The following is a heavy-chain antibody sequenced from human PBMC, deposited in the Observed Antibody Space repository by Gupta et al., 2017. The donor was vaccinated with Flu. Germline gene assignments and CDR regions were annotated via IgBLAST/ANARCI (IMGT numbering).Heavy chain of an antibody. D-gene: IGHD3-3*01. CDR3: ARVGGTYDFWSGSIRNWFDP. Sequence: EVQLVESGRGLVQPGGSLRRSCAASGFTFSYYWMNRVSQAPERGLEWVANIKQDGIDKYSVDSVKGLFTISRDNAKTSLYLQMYSLRAEDTAVYYCARVGGTYDFWSGSIRNWFDPWGQGTLVTVSS. CDR1: GFTFSYYW. V-gene: IGHV3-7*01. CDR2: IKQDGIDK. J-gene: IGHJ5*02.